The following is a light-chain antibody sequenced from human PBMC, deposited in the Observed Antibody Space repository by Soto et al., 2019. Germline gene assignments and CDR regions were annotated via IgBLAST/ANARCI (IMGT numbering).Light chain of an antibody. Sequence: EIVLTQSPATLSLSPGDRAILSCRASQSVSSYYLAWYQQKPGQAPRLLIYGASSRATGIPNRFSGSGSGTDFTLTISRLEPEDFAVYYCQQYGNSPQTFGQGTKV. V-gene: IGKV3-20*01. J-gene: IGKJ1*01. CDR1: QSVSSYY. CDR3: QQYGNSPQT. CDR2: GAS.